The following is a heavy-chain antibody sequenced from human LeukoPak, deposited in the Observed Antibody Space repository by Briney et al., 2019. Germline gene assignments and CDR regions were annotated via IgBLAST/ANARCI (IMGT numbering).Heavy chain of an antibody. CDR3: ARDAEITMVRGWFDP. J-gene: IGHJ5*02. Sequence: GASVKVSCKASGYTFTSYYMHWVRQAPGQGLEWMGIINPSGGSTSYAQKFQGRVTMTRDTSTSTVYMELSSLRSEDTAVYYCARDAEITMVRGWFDPWGQGTLVTVSS. D-gene: IGHD3-10*01. V-gene: IGHV1-46*01. CDR2: INPSGGST. CDR1: GYTFTSYY.